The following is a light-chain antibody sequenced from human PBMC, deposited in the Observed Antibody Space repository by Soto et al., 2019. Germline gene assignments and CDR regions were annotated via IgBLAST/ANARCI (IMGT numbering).Light chain of an antibody. CDR1: QDISNY. Sequence: DIQMTQSPSSLSAAIGDRVTITCQASQDISNYLGWYQQKPGKAPKLLIYDASNLESGVPSRFSGRGSGTDFTFTINSLQPEDIATYYCQQYDALMYTFGQGTKLEIK. J-gene: IGKJ2*01. V-gene: IGKV1-33*01. CDR3: QQYDALMYT. CDR2: DAS.